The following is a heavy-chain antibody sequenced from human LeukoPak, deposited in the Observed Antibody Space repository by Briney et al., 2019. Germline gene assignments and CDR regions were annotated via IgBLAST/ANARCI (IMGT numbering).Heavy chain of an antibody. D-gene: IGHD5-18*01. J-gene: IGHJ4*02. CDR2: ISSSSSYI. CDR1: GFTFSSYS. CDR3: ARVGGYSYGYPDY. V-gene: IGHV3-21*01. Sequence: PGGSLRLSCAASGFTFSSYSMNWVRQAPGKGLEWVSSISSSSSYIYYADSVKGRFTISRDNAKNSLYLQMNSLRAEDTAVYYCARVGGYSYGYPDYWGQGTLVTVSS.